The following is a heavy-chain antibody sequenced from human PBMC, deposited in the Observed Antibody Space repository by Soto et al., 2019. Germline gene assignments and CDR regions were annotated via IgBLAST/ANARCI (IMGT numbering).Heavy chain of an antibody. D-gene: IGHD6-13*01. CDR3: ARAIAAADSY. CDR2: IWYDGSEK. Sequence: GGSMRVWCAASGVPSRNYVSRWVRQAPGKGLEWVALIWYDGSEKRYADSVKGRFAISRDNAKNSLFLQMNRLRAEDTAVYYCARAIAAADSYWGQGTQVTVSS. J-gene: IGHJ4*02. CDR1: GVPSRNYV. V-gene: IGHV3-33*01.